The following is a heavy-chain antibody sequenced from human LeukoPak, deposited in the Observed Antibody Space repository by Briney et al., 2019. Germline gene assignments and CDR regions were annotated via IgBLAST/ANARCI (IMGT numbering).Heavy chain of an antibody. CDR2: IYYSGST. CDR3: VRGGIVGTTARIPLFDY. J-gene: IGHJ4*02. D-gene: IGHD1-26*01. V-gene: IGHV4-59*01. CDR1: GGSISSYY. Sequence: SETLSLTCTVSGGSISSYYWSWVRQPPGKGLEWIGYIYYSGSTNYNPSLKSRDTMSVDTSKNQFSLKLSSVTAADTAVYYCVRGGIVGTTARIPLFDYWGQGTLVTVSS.